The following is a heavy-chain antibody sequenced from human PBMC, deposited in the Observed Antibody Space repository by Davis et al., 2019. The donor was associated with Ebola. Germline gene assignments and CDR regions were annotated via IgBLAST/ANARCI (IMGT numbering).Heavy chain of an antibody. V-gene: IGHV4-4*02. J-gene: IGHJ3*02. CDR1: GVSISSSNW. D-gene: IGHD3-10*01. Sequence: MPSETLSLTCAVSGVSISSSNWWSWLRPPPGKGLEWIREIYHSGSTNYNPSLKSRVTISVDKSKNQFSLKLSSVTAADTAVYYCARDSSITMVRNDAFDIWGQGTMVTVSS. CDR2: IYHSGST. CDR3: ARDSSITMVRNDAFDI.